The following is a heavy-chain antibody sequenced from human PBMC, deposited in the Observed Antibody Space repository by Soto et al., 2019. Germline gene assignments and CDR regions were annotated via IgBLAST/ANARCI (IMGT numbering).Heavy chain of an antibody. CDR2: ISGSGGST. V-gene: IGHV3-23*01. CDR1: GFTFSSYA. CDR3: AKSCSCWYDAFDI. D-gene: IGHD6-19*01. Sequence: EVQLLESGGGLVQPGGSLRLSCAASGFTFSSYAMSWVRQAPGKGLEWVSAISGSGGSTYYADSVKGRFNISRDNSKNTLYLHMNSLRAEDTAVYYCAKSCSCWYDAFDIWGQGTMVTCSS. J-gene: IGHJ3*02.